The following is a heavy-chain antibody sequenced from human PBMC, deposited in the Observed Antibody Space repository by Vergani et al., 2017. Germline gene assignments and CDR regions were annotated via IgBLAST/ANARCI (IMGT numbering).Heavy chain of an antibody. J-gene: IGHJ6*02. Sequence: QVQLQESGPGLVKPSETLTLTCDVSDSSIMTNPYWGWFRQSPGKGLELIWCIHHSGDTHYNSSLKSRVSISIVSSSKFSLSLTSVTAADTAIYYCARHRGSGGFFPSSYFYGMDVWGHGTTVTVSS. CDR1: DSSIMTNPY. CDR3: ARHRGSGGFFPSSYFYGMDV. V-gene: IGHV4-38-2*01. CDR2: IHHSGDT. D-gene: IGHD3-10*01.